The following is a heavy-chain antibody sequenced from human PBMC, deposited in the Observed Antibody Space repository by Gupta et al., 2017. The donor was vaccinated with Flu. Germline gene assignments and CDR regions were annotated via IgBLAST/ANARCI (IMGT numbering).Heavy chain of an antibody. D-gene: IGHD3-22*01. Sequence: QLQLQESGPGLVKPSETLSLTCTVSGGSISTSRFYWGWIRQPPGKGLEWIGSMYYSGSTYYNPSLKSRVTISGDTSKNQFSLKLSSVTAADTAVYYCARARGYYDSSGYYDFDYWGQGTLVTVSS. CDR2: MYYSGST. J-gene: IGHJ4*02. V-gene: IGHV4-39*01. CDR3: ARARGYYDSSGYYDFDY. CDR1: GGSISTSRFY.